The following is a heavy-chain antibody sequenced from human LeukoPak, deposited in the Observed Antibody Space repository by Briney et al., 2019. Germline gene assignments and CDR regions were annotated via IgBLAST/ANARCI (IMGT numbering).Heavy chain of an antibody. Sequence: SGTLSLTCAVYGGSFSGYYWSWIRQPPGKGLEWIGEINHSGSTNYNPSLKSRVTISVDTSKNQFSLKLSSVAAADTAVYYCARVGNYYGSGSYYTAFDYWGQGTLVTVSS. CDR2: INHSGST. J-gene: IGHJ4*02. V-gene: IGHV4-34*01. CDR3: ARVGNYYGSGSYYTAFDY. D-gene: IGHD3-10*01. CDR1: GGSFSGYY.